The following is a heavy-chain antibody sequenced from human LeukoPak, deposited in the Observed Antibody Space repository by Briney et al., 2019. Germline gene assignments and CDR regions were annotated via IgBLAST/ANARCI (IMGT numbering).Heavy chain of an antibody. CDR1: GDSISSYY. J-gene: IGHJ4*02. CDR3: ARVSLVRGAPDYYFDY. CDR2: IYTSGST. Sequence: SETLSLTCTVSGDSISSYYWSWIRQPAGKGLEWIGRIYTSGSTNYNPSLKSRVTMSVDTSKKQFSLKLSSVTAADTAVYYCARVSLVRGAPDYYFDYWGQGTLVTVSS. D-gene: IGHD3-10*01. V-gene: IGHV4-4*07.